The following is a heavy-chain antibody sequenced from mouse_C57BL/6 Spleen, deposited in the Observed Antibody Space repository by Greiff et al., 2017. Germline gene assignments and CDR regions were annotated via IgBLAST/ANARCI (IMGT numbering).Heavy chain of an antibody. Sequence: DVMLVESGEGLVKPGGSLKLSCAASGFTFSSYAMSWVRQTPEKRLEWVAYISSGGDYIYYADTGKGRFTISRDNARNTLYLQMSSLKSEDTAMYYCTRVPLYYSNPYYFDYWGQGTTLTVSS. CDR2: ISSGGDYI. CDR1: GFTFSSYA. D-gene: IGHD2-5*01. J-gene: IGHJ2*01. V-gene: IGHV5-9-1*02. CDR3: TRVPLYYSNPYYFDY.